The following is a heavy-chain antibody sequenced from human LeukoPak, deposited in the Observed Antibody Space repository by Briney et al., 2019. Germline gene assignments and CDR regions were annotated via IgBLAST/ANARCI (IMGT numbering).Heavy chain of an antibody. D-gene: IGHD1-7*01. CDR3: AREDFGLELHEYLDAFDI. CDR2: INHSGST. J-gene: IGHJ3*02. CDR1: GGSFSGYY. V-gene: IGHV4-34*01. Sequence: SETLSLTCAVYGGSFSGYYWSWIRQPPGKGLEWIGEINHSGSTNYNPSLKSRVTISVDTSKNQFSLKLSSVTAADTAVYYCAREDFGLELHEYLDAFDIWGQGTMVTVSS.